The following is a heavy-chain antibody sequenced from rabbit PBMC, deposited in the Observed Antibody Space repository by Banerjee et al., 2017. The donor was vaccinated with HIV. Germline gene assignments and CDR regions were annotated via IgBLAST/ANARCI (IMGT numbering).Heavy chain of an antibody. CDR3: AREDGGVGGYDNNL. V-gene: IGHV1S40*01. Sequence: LVKPEGSLTLTCKASGFSLSSGHDMCWVRQAPGKGLEWIGCIYTGGGTTYYASWAKGRFTISKTSSTTVTLQMTSLTAADTATYFCAREDGGVGGYDNNLWGPGTLVTVS. CDR2: IYTGGGTT. CDR1: GFSLSSGHD. D-gene: IGHD1-1*01. J-gene: IGHJ4*01.